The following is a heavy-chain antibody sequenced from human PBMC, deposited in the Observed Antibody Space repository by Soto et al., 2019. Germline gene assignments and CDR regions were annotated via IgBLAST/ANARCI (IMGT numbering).Heavy chain of an antibody. Sequence: QVHLVQSGAEVKKPGASVKVSCKGSGYAFTTYGITWVRQAPGQGLEWMGWISAHNGNTNYAQKLQGRVTVTRDTSTSAAYMERRSLISDATAVYYCARGRYGDYWGQGALVTVSS. J-gene: IGHJ4*02. V-gene: IGHV1-18*01. CDR3: ARGRYGDY. CDR1: GYAFTTYG. D-gene: IGHD1-1*01. CDR2: ISAHNGNT.